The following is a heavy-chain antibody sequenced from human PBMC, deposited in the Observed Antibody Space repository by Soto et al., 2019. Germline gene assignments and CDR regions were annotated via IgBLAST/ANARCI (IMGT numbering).Heavy chain of an antibody. Sequence: QVQLVQSGAEVKKPGSSVKVSCKASGGTFSSYAISWVRQAPGQGLEWMGGIIPIFGTANYAQKFQGRVTIAAVKSTSTAYRMLSSLRSEVTAVYNWARNIAALREIGWFVPWDQGTLDT. CDR1: GGTFSSYA. CDR2: IIPIFGTA. J-gene: IGHJ5*02. V-gene: IGHV1-69*06. CDR3: ARNIAALREIGWFVP. D-gene: IGHD6-13*01.